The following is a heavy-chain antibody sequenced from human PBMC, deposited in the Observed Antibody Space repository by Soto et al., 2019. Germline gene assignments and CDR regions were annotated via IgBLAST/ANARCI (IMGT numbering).Heavy chain of an antibody. CDR2: IYYSGST. CDR3: ARDWVAARLYYYYGMDV. Sequence: PSETLSLTCTVSGGSIRSSSYYWGWIRQPPGKGLEWIGYIYYSGSTNYNPSLKSRVTISVDTSKNQFSLKLSCVTAADTAVYYCARDWVAARLYYYYGMDVWGKGPRSPSPQ. J-gene: IGHJ6*01. D-gene: IGHD6-6*01. CDR1: GGSIRSSSYY. V-gene: IGHV4-61*01.